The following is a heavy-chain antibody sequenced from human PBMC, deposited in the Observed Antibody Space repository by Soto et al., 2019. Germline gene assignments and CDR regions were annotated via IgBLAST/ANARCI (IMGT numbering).Heavy chain of an antibody. CDR2: ISGSGGST. D-gene: IGHD3-9*01. CDR1: GFTFSSYA. CDR3: AKDGVDYDILTGYYKGAYYFDY. J-gene: IGHJ4*02. Sequence: GGSLRLSCAASGFTFSSYAMSWVRQAPGKGLEWVSAISGSGGSTYYADSVKGRFTISRDNSKNTLYLQMNSLRAEDTAVYYCAKDGVDYDILTGYYKGAYYFDYWGPGTLVTVSS. V-gene: IGHV3-23*01.